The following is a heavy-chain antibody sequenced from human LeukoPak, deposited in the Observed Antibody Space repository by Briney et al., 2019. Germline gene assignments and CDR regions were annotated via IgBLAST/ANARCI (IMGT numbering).Heavy chain of an antibody. CDR2: IKQDGSEK. CDR3: ARPGRYDFWRDYYYYYGMDV. J-gene: IGHJ6*02. CDR1: GYTFSSYW. Sequence: GGSLRLSCAASGYTFSSYWMSWVRQAPGKGLEWVANIKQDGSEKYYVDSVKGRFTISRDNAKNSLYLQMNSLRAEDTAVYYCARPGRYDFWRDYYYYYGMDVWGQGTTVTVSS. D-gene: IGHD3-3*01. V-gene: IGHV3-7*05.